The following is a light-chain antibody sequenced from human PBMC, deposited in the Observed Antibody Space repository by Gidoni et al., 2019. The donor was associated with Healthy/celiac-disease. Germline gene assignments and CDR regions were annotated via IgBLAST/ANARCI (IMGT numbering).Light chain of an antibody. CDR2: DVS. J-gene: IGLJ3*02. CDR1: SSDVGCYNY. V-gene: IGLV2-11*01. Sequence: QSALTQPRSVSGSPGQSVTISCTGTSSDVGCYNYVSWYQQHPGKAPKLMIYDVSKRPSGVPDRFSGSKSGNTASLTISGLQAEDEADYYCCSYAGSYTRWVFGGGTKLTVL. CDR3: CSYAGSYTRWV.